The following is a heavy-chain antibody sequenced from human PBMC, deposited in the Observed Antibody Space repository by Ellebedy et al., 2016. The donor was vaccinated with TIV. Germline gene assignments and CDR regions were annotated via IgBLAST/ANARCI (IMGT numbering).Heavy chain of an antibody. CDR2: IWYDGSNK. J-gene: IGHJ4*02. Sequence: GGSLRLXXAASGFTFSSYGMHWVRQAPGKGLEWVAVIWYDGSNKYYADSVKGRFTISRDNSKNTLYLQMNSLRAEDTAVYYCARGSATVTYRVPPDYWGQGTLVTVSS. CDR1: GFTFSSYG. D-gene: IGHD4-17*01. V-gene: IGHV3-33*01. CDR3: ARGSATVTYRVPPDY.